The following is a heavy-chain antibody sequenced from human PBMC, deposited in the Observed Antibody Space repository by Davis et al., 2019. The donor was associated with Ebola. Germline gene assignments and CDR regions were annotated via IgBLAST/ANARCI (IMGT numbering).Heavy chain of an antibody. D-gene: IGHD2-8*01. J-gene: IGHJ3*02. CDR1: GFIFSSSA. V-gene: IGHV3-30*04. CDR3: ARSRFLGYCSNSVCYSSAFDI. Sequence: GESLKISCAASGFIFSSSAMYWVRQAPGKGLEWVAVISYDGRTKHYADSVKGRFNISRDNSKNTVYLQLNSLRAEDKAVDYCARSRFLGYCSNSVCYSSAFDIWGQGTMVTVSS. CDR2: ISYDGRTK.